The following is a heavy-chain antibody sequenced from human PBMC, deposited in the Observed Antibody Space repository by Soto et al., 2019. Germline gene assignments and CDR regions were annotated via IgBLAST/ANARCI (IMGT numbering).Heavy chain of an antibody. CDR1: GGSISSYY. CDR2: IYTSGST. V-gene: IGHV4-4*07. CDR3: ARGLRRTYYDFWSGYYTESDWFDP. Sequence: PSETLSLTXTVSGGSISSYYWSWIRQPAGKGLEWIGRIYTSGSTNYNPSLKSRVTMSVDTSKNQFSLKLSSVTAADTAVYYCARGLRRTYYDFWSGYYTESDWFDPWGQGTLVTVSS. D-gene: IGHD3-3*01. J-gene: IGHJ5*02.